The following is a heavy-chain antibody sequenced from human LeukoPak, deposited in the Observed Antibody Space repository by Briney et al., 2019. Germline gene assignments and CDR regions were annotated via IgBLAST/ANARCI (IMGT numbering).Heavy chain of an antibody. V-gene: IGHV1-24*01. Sequence: ASVKVSCKVSGYTLTELSMHWVRQAPGKGLEWRGGFDPEDGETIYAQKFQGRVTMTEDTSTDTAYMELSSLRSEDTAVYYCATSLQEPPKGYYFDYWGQGTLVTVSS. CDR1: GYTLTELS. J-gene: IGHJ4*02. CDR3: ATSLQEPPKGYYFDY. CDR2: FDPEDGET. D-gene: IGHD1-26*01.